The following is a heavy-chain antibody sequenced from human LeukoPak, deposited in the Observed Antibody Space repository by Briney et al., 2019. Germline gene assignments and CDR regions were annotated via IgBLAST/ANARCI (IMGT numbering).Heavy chain of an antibody. Sequence: GGSLRLSCAASGFTFSSYAMSWVRQAPGKGLEWVSAISGSGGSTYYADSVKGRFTISRDNSKNTLYLQMNSLRAEGTAVYYCAKVDYYDSGYDYWGQGTLVTVSS. CDR3: AKVDYYDSGYDY. J-gene: IGHJ4*02. CDR1: GFTFSSYA. V-gene: IGHV3-23*01. CDR2: ISGSGGST. D-gene: IGHD3-22*01.